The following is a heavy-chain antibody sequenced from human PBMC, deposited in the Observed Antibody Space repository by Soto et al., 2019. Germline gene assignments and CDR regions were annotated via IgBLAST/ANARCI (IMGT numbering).Heavy chain of an antibody. D-gene: IGHD2-2*01. V-gene: IGHV1-18*01. CDR3: ARGGGDGSSTSWPGWLDP. CDR1: GYRTTVDH. J-gene: IGHJ5*02. CDR2: ISAYNGNT. Sequence: GAPVTVYRKGAGYRTTVDHIIRGLLAHGKGLEWMGWISAYNGNTNYAQKLQGRVTMTTDTSTSTAYMELRSLRSDDTAVYYCARGGGDGSSTSWPGWLDPLGQGTLDHVFS.